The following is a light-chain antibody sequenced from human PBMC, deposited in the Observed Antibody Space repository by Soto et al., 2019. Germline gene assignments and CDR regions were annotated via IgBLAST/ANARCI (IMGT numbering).Light chain of an antibody. CDR2: GAS. J-gene: IGKJ4*01. CDR3: QQYSNWPPVLT. CDR1: QSVSSD. V-gene: IGKV3-15*01. Sequence: EIVMAQSPATLSVSPGDGATLSCRASQSVSSDLAWYQQRPGQAPRLLIFGASTRATDIPARFSGSGSGTEFTLTISSLQSEDFAVYYCQQYSNWPPVLTFGGGTKVDI.